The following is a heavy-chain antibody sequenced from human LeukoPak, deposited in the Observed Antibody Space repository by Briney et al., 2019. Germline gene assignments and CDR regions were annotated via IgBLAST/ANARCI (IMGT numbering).Heavy chain of an antibody. CDR1: GGSVSSSSYY. Sequence: SETLSLTCTVSGGSVSSSSYYWSWIRQPPGQGLQWIGYIYYSGSTNYNPSLKSRVTISIDTSKNQFSLNLSSVTAAATAVYYCARDRAKLSRDGAAYYFDSWGQGILLTVSS. D-gene: IGHD3-10*01. CDR3: ARDRAKLSRDGAAYYFDS. V-gene: IGHV4-61*01. J-gene: IGHJ4*02. CDR2: IYYSGST.